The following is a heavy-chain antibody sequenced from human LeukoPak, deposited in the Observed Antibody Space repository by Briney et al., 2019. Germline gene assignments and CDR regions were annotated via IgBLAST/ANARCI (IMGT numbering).Heavy chain of an antibody. Sequence: GESLKISCKGSGYSFTSYCISWVRQMPGKGLEWMGRIDPSDSYTNYSPSFQGHVTISADKSISTAYLQWRSLKASDTAMYYCARQTDYDILTGYYVWWGEGTLVTVSS. CDR2: IDPSDSYT. CDR1: GYSFTSYC. V-gene: IGHV5-10-1*01. D-gene: IGHD3-9*01. J-gene: IGHJ4*02. CDR3: ARQTDYDILTGYYVW.